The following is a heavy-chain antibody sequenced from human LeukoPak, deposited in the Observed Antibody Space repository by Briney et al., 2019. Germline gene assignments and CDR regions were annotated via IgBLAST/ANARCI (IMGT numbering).Heavy chain of an antibody. CDR3: ARVINDYVWESYRYTGYYYYMDV. V-gene: IGHV4-34*01. Sequence: SETLSLTCAVYGGSFSGYYWSWIRQPPGKGLEWIGEINHSGSTNYNPSLKSRVTISVDTSKNQFSLKLSSVTAADTAVYYCARVINDYVWESYRYTGYYYYMDVWGKGTTVTVSS. CDR2: INHSGST. J-gene: IGHJ6*03. CDR1: GGSFSGYY. D-gene: IGHD3-16*02.